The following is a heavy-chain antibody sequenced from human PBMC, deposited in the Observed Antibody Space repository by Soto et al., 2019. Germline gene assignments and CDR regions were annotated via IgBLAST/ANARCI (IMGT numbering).Heavy chain of an antibody. D-gene: IGHD2-15*01. J-gene: IGHJ3*02. CDR3: ARSQPSFAGRVIAARRAFAI. CDR2: IKQDGSEK. V-gene: IGHV3-7*05. Sequence: PGGALRLCCAASGFTFSSYGMSWVRQAPGKGLEWVANIKQDGSEKYYVDSVKGRFTISRDNAKNSLYLQMNSLRAEDTAVYYCARSQPSFAGRVIAARRAFAIWAQRTMDTGSS. CDR1: GFTFSSYG.